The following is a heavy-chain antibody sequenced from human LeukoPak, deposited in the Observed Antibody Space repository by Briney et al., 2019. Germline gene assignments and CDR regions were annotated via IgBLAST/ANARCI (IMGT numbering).Heavy chain of an antibody. CDR2: ISGSGGST. D-gene: IGHD2-2*02. V-gene: IGHV3-23*01. Sequence: GGSLRLSCAASGFTFSSYAMSWVRQAPGKGLEWVSAISGSGGSTYYADSVKGRFTISRDNSKNTLYLQMNSLRAEDTAVYYCAKGMVRYQLLYGPIDYWGQGTLVTVSS. CDR1: GFTFSSYA. J-gene: IGHJ4*02. CDR3: AKGMVRYQLLYGPIDY.